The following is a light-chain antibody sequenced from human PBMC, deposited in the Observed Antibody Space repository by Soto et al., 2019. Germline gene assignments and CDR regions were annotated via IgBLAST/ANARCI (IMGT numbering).Light chain of an antibody. CDR2: DAS. Sequence: EIVLTQSPATLSLSLGERATLSCRASQTVSRYLAWYQQKPGQAPRLLINDASNRATGIPARFSGSGSGTDFTLTISSLESEDFAVYYCQQRSSWPITFGGGTRWIS. CDR1: QTVSRY. V-gene: IGKV3-11*01. CDR3: QQRSSWPIT. J-gene: IGKJ4*01.